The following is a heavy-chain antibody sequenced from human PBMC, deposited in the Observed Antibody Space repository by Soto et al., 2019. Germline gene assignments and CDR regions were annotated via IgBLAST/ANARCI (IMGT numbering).Heavy chain of an antibody. D-gene: IGHD3-10*01. J-gene: IGHJ6*02. CDR1: GFTFSSYA. Sequence: PGGSLRLSCAASGFTFSSYAMSWVRQAPGKGLEWVSAISGSGGSTYYADSVKGRFTISRDNSKNTLYLQMNSLRAEDTAVYYCAKAPGRDGYNYYYYYGMDVWGQGTTVTVSS. CDR3: AKAPGRDGYNYYYYYGMDV. CDR2: ISGSGGST. V-gene: IGHV3-23*01.